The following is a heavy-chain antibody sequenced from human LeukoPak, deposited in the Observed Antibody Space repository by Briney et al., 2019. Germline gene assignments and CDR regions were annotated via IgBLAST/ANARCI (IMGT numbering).Heavy chain of an antibody. D-gene: IGHD6-19*01. Sequence: PGGSLRLSCAASGFTFSSYWMHWVRQAPGKGRVWVSRINSDGSSTSYADSVKARFTISRDNAKNTLYLQMNSLRAEDTAVYYCARSPPWVAGTGYDYWGQGTLVTVSS. V-gene: IGHV3-74*01. CDR2: INSDGSST. J-gene: IGHJ4*02. CDR1: GFTFSSYW. CDR3: ARSPPWVAGTGYDY.